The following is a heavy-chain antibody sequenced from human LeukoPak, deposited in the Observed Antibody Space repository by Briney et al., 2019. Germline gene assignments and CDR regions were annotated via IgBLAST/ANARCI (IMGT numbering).Heavy chain of an antibody. CDR1: GFTFSSYE. D-gene: IGHD5-18*01. J-gene: IGHJ4*02. V-gene: IGHV3-48*03. Sequence: GGSLRLSCAASGFTFSSYEMNWVRQAPGKGLEWVSYISSSGSTIYYADSVKGRFTIPRDNAKNSLYLQMNSLRAEDTAVYYCARGTAMVNYHYWGQGTLVTVSS. CDR3: ARGTAMVNYHY. CDR2: ISSSGSTI.